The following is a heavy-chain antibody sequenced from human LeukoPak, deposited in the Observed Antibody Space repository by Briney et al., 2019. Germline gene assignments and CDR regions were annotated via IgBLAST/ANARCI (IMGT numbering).Heavy chain of an antibody. J-gene: IGHJ4*02. CDR3: AKSSTDAAAAAY. CDR2: ISGSGGST. D-gene: IGHD6-13*01. CDR1: GFTFSSYA. Sequence: GGSLRLSCAASGFTFSSYAMSWVRQAPGKGLEWVSAISGSGGSTYYADSVKGRFTISRDNSKNPLYLQMNSLRVEDTAVYFCAKSSTDAAAAAYWGQGTLVTVSS. V-gene: IGHV3-23*01.